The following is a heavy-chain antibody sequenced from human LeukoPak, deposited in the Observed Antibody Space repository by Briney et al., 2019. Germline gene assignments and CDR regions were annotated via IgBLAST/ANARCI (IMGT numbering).Heavy chain of an antibody. Sequence: PGGSLRLSCAASGLTLRRYWTHWVRQAPGKGLVWVSRINTDGSATTYAASVKGRFTISRYNAKNTLYLQINSLRADYTAVYYCARGLASGSSGSWGQGTLVTVSS. CDR1: GLTLRRYW. CDR2: INTDGSAT. J-gene: IGHJ4*02. CDR3: ARGLASGSSGS. D-gene: IGHD2-15*01. V-gene: IGHV3-74*01.